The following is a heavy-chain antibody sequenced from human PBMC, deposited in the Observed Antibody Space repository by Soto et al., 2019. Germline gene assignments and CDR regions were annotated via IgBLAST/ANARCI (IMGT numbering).Heavy chain of an antibody. D-gene: IGHD5-12*01. Sequence: SETLSLTCTVSGGSISSYYWSWIRQPPGKGLEWIGYIYYSGSTNYNPSLKSRVTISVDTSKNQFSLKLSSVTAADTAVYYCARGERDGSDYWGQGTLVTVSS. CDR3: ARGERDGSDY. CDR2: IYYSGST. V-gene: IGHV4-59*01. CDR1: GGSISSYY. J-gene: IGHJ4*02.